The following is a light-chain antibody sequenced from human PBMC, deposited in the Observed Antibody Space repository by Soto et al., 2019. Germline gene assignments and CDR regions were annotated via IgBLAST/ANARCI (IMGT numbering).Light chain of an antibody. CDR3: QPYNNWPLT. CDR1: QSVSSN. V-gene: IGKV3-15*01. Sequence: EVVLTQSPCTLSLSPGERAPLSCRASQSVSSNYLAWYQQKPGQAPRLLIYGASTRATGVPARFSGSRSGPEFTLTINSLQSEDFAIYYCQPYNNWPLTFGGGTKVDIK. CDR2: GAS. J-gene: IGKJ4*01.